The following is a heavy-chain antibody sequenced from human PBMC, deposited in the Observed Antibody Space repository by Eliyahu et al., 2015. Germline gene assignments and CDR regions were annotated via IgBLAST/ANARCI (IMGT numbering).Heavy chain of an antibody. J-gene: IGHJ4*02. V-gene: IGHV3-7*04. Sequence: EVQLVESGGGLVQPGGSXRLSCXASGFTFSNHWXTWVRQAPGKGLEWVXNIKEDGSEKHYVDSVKGRFTISRDNAKSSLYLQMNSLRVEDTAFYYCARYNWAMGDYWGQGTLVTVSS. D-gene: IGHD5-18*01. CDR2: IKEDGSEK. CDR3: ARYNWAMGDY. CDR1: GFTFSNHW.